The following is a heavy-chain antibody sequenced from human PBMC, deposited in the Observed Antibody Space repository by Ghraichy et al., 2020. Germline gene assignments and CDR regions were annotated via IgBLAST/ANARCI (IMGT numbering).Heavy chain of an antibody. CDR3: AHSLYGLGYFDY. CDR1: GFSLSTSGVG. J-gene: IGHJ4*02. CDR2: IYWDDDK. Sequence: SGPTLVKPTQTLTLTCTFSGFSLSTSGVGVGWIRQPPGKALEWLVVIYWDDDKRYNPSLRSSLTITKDTSKNQVVLTMTNMDPVDTATYYCAHSLYGLGYFDYWGQGTLVTVSS. D-gene: IGHD3/OR15-3a*01. V-gene: IGHV2-5*02.